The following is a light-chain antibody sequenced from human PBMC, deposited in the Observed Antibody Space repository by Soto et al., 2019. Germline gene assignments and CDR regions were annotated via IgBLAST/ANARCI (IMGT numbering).Light chain of an antibody. CDR2: DVT. Sequence: QSVLTQPASVSGSPGQSITISSTGTSRDIGTYNYVSWYQQHPGKAPKLMIYDVTNRPSGVSNRFSGSKSGNTASLTISLLRAEDEADYYCSSYTSSSSYVFGTGTKVTVL. V-gene: IGLV2-14*03. CDR1: SRDIGTYNY. CDR3: SSYTSSSSYV. J-gene: IGLJ1*01.